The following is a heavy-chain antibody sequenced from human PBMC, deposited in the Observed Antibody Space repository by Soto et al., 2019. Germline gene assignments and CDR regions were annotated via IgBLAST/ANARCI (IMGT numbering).Heavy chain of an antibody. D-gene: IGHD6-13*01. CDR2: VSSIGDST. CDR3: ARDLYSNNWPRIFGV. J-gene: IGHJ4*02. Sequence: EVQLLESGGGLVQPGGSLRLSCAASGFTFGSYAMSWVRQAPGNGLEWVSSVSSIGDSTYYADSVKGRFTISRDNSKNTLYLQLNSLRAEDTAVYYCARDLYSNNWPRIFGVWGQGTLVTVSS. CDR1: GFTFGSYA. V-gene: IGHV3-23*01.